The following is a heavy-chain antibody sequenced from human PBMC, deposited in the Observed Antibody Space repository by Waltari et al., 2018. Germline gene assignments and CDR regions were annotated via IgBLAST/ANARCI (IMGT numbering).Heavy chain of an antibody. J-gene: IGHJ6*02. CDR2: IYPGDSES. CDR3: ARSVYADYSYYGMDV. D-gene: IGHD2-8*01. CDR1: GYSFTSYW. V-gene: IGHV5-51*01. Sequence: EVQLVQSGAEVKKPGESLKISCKGSGYSFTSYWHGWVRQMPGKGLEWLGTIYPGDSESRYSPSSQGQVTISADKSISTAYLQWSSLKASDTAMYYCARSVYADYSYYGMDVWGQGTTVTVSS.